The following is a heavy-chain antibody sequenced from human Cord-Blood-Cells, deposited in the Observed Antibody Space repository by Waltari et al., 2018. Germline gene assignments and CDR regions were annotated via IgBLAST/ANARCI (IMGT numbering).Heavy chain of an antibody. CDR1: GFTFSSYG. Sequence: QVQLVESGGGVVQPGRSLRLSCAASGFTFSSYGMHWVRQAPGKGLEGVAVISYDGSNKYYADSVKGRFTISRDNSKNTLYLQMNSLRAEDTAVYYCAKAPRSNYFDYWGQGTLVTVSS. V-gene: IGHV3-30*18. D-gene: IGHD3-10*01. CDR3: AKAPRSNYFDY. J-gene: IGHJ4*02. CDR2: ISYDGSNK.